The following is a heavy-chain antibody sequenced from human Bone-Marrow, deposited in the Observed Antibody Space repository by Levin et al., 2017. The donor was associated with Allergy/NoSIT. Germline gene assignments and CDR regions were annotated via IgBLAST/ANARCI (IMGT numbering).Heavy chain of an antibody. D-gene: IGHD3-10*01. V-gene: IGHV3-23*01. Sequence: PGGSLRLSCAASGFNFTAHAMTWVRQGPGKGLEWVSTIMTNGEILYYANSVQGRFTISRDNAKNIVFLQMHSLGVEDTALYYCTRDRFSLGRASTSGGIDLWGRGTLVTVSS. J-gene: IGHJ5*02. CDR2: IMTNGEIL. CDR1: GFNFTAHA. CDR3: TRDRFSLGRASTSGGIDL.